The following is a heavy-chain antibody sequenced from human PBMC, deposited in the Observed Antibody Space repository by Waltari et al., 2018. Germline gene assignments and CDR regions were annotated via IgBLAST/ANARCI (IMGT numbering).Heavy chain of an antibody. V-gene: IGHV3-23*04. CDR3: AKDXVEAGTPYWFDX. J-gene: IGHJ5*02. CDR1: GFTFNSYA. D-gene: IGHD2-15*01. Sequence: EVXLVESGXGLVQPGGSXGLSCAASGFTFNSYAMNWVRQAPGKGXEWVSXINDSXDRTYXAGSVKGRFTXSRDNSKDTLFLQMGSLXAEDTAMYXCAKDXVEAGTPYWFDXWGHGTLVTVSS. CDR2: INDSXDRT.